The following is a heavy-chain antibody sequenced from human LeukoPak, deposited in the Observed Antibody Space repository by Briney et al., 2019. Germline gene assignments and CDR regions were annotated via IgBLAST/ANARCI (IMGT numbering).Heavy chain of an antibody. J-gene: IGHJ4*02. CDR3: AKESPDFDY. V-gene: IGHV3-23*01. CDR1: GFTFSSFA. Sequence: GXSLRLSCAASGFTFSSFAMSWVRQAPGKGLEWDSVISGSGDSTYYADSVKGRFTISRDNSKNTLHLQMDSLRVEDTAVYYCAKESPDFDYWGQGTLVTVSS. CDR2: ISGSGDST.